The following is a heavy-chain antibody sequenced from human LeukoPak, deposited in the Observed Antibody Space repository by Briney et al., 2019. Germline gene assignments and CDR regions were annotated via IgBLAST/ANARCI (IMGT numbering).Heavy chain of an antibody. V-gene: IGHV4-34*01. CDR1: GGSFSGYY. J-gene: IGHJ6*02. CDR3: ARGLGYCSSTSCPTGNYYYYYGMDV. Sequence: PSETLSLTCAVYGGSFSGYYWSWIRQPSGKGLEWIGEINHSGSTNYNPSLKSRVTISVDTSKNQFSLKLSSVTAADTAVYYCARGLGYCSSTSCPTGNYYYYYGMDVWGQGTTVTVSS. D-gene: IGHD2-2*01. CDR2: INHSGST.